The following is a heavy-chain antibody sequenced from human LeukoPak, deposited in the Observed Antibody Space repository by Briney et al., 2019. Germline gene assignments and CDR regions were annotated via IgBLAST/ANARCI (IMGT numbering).Heavy chain of an antibody. CDR3: ARVAGRDYGSGSYYNGLGD. CDR2: INSDGSST. V-gene: IGHV3-74*01. J-gene: IGHJ4*02. D-gene: IGHD3-10*01. CDR1: GFTFSSYW. Sequence: GGSLRLSCAASGFTFSSYWMHWVRQAPGKGLVWVSRINSDGSSTSYADSVKGRFTISRDNAKNTLYLQLNSLRAEDTAVYYCARVAGRDYGSGSYYNGLGDWGQGTLVTVSS.